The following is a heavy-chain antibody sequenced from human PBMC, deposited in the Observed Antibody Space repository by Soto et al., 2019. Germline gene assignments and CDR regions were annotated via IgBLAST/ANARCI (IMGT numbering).Heavy chain of an antibody. CDR1: GYNFTEYW. Sequence: PGDSLKVSCKASGYNFTEYWIDWVRQMPGKGREWMATIYPDGSETRYSPSFQGQVTISADKAISTAYLQWSSLKASDSAMYYCARGPHAERWGHGNLVTVFS. J-gene: IGHJ4*01. CDR3: ARGPHAER. V-gene: IGHV5-51*01. CDR2: IYPDGSET. D-gene: IGHD2-8*01.